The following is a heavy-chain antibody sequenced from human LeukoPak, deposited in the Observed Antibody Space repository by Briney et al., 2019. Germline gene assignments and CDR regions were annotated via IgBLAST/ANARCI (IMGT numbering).Heavy chain of an antibody. Sequence: GGSLRLSCAASGFTLSSYGMHWIRQAPGKGLEWVAVISYDGSNIYYADSVKGRFTISRDNSKNTLYLQMNSLRAEDTAVYYCAKDSGSGSLYGMDVWGQGTTVTVSS. D-gene: IGHD3-10*01. CDR1: GFTLSSYG. J-gene: IGHJ6*02. CDR2: ISYDGSNI. CDR3: AKDSGSGSLYGMDV. V-gene: IGHV3-30*18.